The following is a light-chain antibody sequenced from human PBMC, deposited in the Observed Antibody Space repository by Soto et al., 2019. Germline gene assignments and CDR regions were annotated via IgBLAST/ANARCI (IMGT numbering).Light chain of an antibody. J-gene: IGKJ1*01. CDR1: QSVANN. CDR3: QQYNDWPRT. CDR2: GAS. V-gene: IGKV3-15*01. Sequence: EIVMTQSPVTLSLSPGDRATLSCRASQSVANNLAWFQQRPGQAPRLLVYGASATATGIPARLSGSGSGTEFTLTISSLQSEDFAVYYCQQYNDWPRTFGQGTKVEIK.